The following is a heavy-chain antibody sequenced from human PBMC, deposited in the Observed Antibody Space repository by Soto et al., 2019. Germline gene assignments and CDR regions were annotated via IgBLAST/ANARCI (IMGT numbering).Heavy chain of an antibody. CDR2: INYSGST. D-gene: IGHD3-9*01. J-gene: IGHJ6*02. V-gene: IGHV4-39*01. CDR3: ARHPAYYEILTGYEPHYYYGMDV. CDR1: GGSIGSSSYY. Sequence: SETLSLTCSVSGGSIGSSSYYWGWIRQPPGKGLEWIGTINYSGSTNYNPSLRSRVTISVDTSKKHFSLKLSSVTAADTAVYYCARHPAYYEILTGYEPHYYYGMDVWGQGTTVTVSS.